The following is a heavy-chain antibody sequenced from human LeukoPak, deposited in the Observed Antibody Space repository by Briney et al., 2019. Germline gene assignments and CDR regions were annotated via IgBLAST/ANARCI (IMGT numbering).Heavy chain of an antibody. CDR1: GFTFSSYG. J-gene: IGHJ5*02. CDR3: ARDVGDFWSGYDTYNWFDP. V-gene: IGHV3-30*19. D-gene: IGHD3-3*01. CDR2: IWYDESNK. Sequence: GGSLRLSCAASGFTFSSYGMHWVRQAPGKGLEWVAVIWYDESNKYYADSVKGRFTISRDNSKNTLYLQMNSLRAEDTAVYYCARDVGDFWSGYDTYNWFDPWGQGTLVTVSS.